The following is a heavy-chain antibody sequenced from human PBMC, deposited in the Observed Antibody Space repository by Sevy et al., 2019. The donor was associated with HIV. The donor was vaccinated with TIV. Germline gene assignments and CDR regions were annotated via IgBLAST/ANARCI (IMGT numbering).Heavy chain of an antibody. CDR2: IKKDGIEK. CDR3: ARDNNYVSDC. D-gene: IGHD3-16*01. CDR1: GFTFSSYY. Sequence: GGSLRLSCVASGFTFSSYYMNWVRQAPGTELEWVANIKKDGIEKHYVDSVMGRFTISRDNAKNSLYLQMNSLRVEDTAVYYCARDNNYVSDCWGQGTLVTVSS. V-gene: IGHV3-7*01. J-gene: IGHJ4*02.